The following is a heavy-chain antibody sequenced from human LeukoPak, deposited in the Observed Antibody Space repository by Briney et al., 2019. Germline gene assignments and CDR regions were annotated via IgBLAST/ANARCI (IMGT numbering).Heavy chain of an antibody. Sequence: SETLSLTCTVSGGSISSSSYYWGWIRQPPGKGLEWIGSIYYSGSTYYNPSLKSRVTISVDTSKNQFSLKLSSVTAADTAVYYCARDWAAAAGPGGIDYWGQGTLVTVSS. CDR3: ARDWAAAAGPGGIDY. D-gene: IGHD6-13*01. CDR2: IYYSGST. CDR1: GGSISSSSYY. V-gene: IGHV4-39*07. J-gene: IGHJ4*02.